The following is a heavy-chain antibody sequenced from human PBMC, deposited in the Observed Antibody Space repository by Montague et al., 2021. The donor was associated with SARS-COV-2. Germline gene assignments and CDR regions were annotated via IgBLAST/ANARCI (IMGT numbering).Heavy chain of an antibody. Sequence: SETLSLTCTVSGDSIRNSEYSWGWVRQPPGHGLEWIGNIYDGGXTXYXXXXKSRVTIFVDTSKNQFSLKLSSVTAADTAVYYCATRTRYPQNDFGFWGQGTLVTVSS. CDR2: IYDGGXT. V-gene: IGHV4-39*01. CDR1: GDSIRNSEYS. CDR3: ATRTRYPQNDFGF. J-gene: IGHJ4*02. D-gene: IGHD1-14*01.